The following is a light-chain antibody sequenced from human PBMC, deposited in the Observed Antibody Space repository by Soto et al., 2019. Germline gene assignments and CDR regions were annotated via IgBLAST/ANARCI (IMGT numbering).Light chain of an antibody. CDR3: QQRSNWPPVIT. CDR1: QSVGTC. V-gene: IGKV3-11*01. J-gene: IGKJ3*01. CDR2: DTS. Sequence: EIVLTQSPATLSLSPGEIATLSCRASQSVGTCLAWYQQRPGQAPRLLIYDTSTRATGITARFRGSGSGTDVTHTVVNQEPDDVAVCYGQQRSNWPPVITFGPGTKVDIK.